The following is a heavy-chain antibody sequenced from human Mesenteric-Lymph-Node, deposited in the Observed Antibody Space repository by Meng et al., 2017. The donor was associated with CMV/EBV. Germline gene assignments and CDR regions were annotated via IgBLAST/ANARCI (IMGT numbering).Heavy chain of an antibody. V-gene: IGHV1-46*01. CDR3: AKDGGSSGRAAYYGMDV. CDR2: INPSGGST. D-gene: IGHD6-19*01. J-gene: IGHJ6*02. CDR1: GYTFTSYY. Sequence: ASVKVSCKASGYTFTSYYVHWVRQAPGQGLEWMGIINPSGGSTSYAQKFQGRVTMTRDTSTSTVYMELSSLRSEDTAVYYCAKDGGSSGRAAYYGMDVWGQGTTVTVSS.